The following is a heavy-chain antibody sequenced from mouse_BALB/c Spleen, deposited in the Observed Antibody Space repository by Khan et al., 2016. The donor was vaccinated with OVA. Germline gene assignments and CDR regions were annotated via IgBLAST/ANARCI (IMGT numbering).Heavy chain of an antibody. CDR3: ARQPYYPYTIMDF. Sequence: QVQLQQSGPGLAAPSQSLSITCTISGFSLTTYGVHWVRQPPGKGLEWLVVIWSDGTTNYNSALKNRLTTTKDNSQRQVFLKRHCLHTYDTSIYFCARQPYYPYTIMDFWGQGTSVTVSS. V-gene: IGHV2-6-1*01. J-gene: IGHJ4*01. CDR2: IWSDGTT. CDR1: GFSLTTYG. D-gene: IGHD2-10*01.